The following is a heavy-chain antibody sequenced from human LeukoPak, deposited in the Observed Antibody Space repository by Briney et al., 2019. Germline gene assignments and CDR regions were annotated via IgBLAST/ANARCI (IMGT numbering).Heavy chain of an antibody. CDR2: ISSSGGTI. V-gene: IGHV3-48*03. CDR3: ARDLSYCTITSCSYYYYGMDV. D-gene: IGHD2-2*01. CDR1: GFTLSSYE. J-gene: IGHJ6*02. Sequence: QPGGSLRLSCSASGFTLSSYEMNWVRQAPGKGLEWVSYISSSGGTIYYADSVKGRFTISRDNAKNSLYLQMNSLRAEDTAVYYCARDLSYCTITSCSYYYYGMDVWGRGTTVTVSS.